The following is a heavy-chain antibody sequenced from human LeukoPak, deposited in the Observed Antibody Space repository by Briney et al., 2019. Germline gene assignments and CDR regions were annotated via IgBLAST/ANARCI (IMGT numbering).Heavy chain of an antibody. CDR1: VYTFTGYY. CDR3: AREGSGRDRDFDY. J-gene: IGHJ4*02. CDR2: VKPNGGGT. Sequence: ASVKVSCKASVYTFTGYYMHWVRQAPAQGREWMGWVKPNGGGTNYAKNFQGRVTMTRDTSISTAYMELDRLTSDDTAVYYCAREGSGRDRDFDYWGQGTLVTVSS. V-gene: IGHV1-2*02.